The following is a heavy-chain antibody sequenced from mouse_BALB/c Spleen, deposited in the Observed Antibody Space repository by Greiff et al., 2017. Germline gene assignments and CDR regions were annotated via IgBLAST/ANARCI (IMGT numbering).Heavy chain of an antibody. CDR2: IYPGGGYT. J-gene: IGHJ4*01. V-gene: IGHV1-63*02. D-gene: IGHD1-1*01. CDR3: ARGVFITTVVAPYYAMDY. CDR1: GYTFTNYW. Sequence: VQLQQSGAELVRPGTSVKMSCKAAGYTFTNYWIGWVKQRPGHGLEWIGDIYPGGGYTNYNEKFKGKATLTADTSSSTAYMQLSSLTSEDSAIYYCARGVFITTVVAPYYAMDYWGQGTSVTVSS.